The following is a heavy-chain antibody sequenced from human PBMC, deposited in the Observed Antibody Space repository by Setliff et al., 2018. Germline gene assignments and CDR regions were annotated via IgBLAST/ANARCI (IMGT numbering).Heavy chain of an antibody. Sequence: LRLSCAASGFTFSSYWMSWVRRAPGKGLEWVANIKQDGSEKYYVDSVKGRFTISRDNAKNSLYLQMNSLRAEDTAIYYCARRWGPDYCSGGTCFFDYWGQGTLVTVSS. CDR3: ARRWGPDYCSGGTCFFDY. J-gene: IGHJ4*02. V-gene: IGHV3-7*01. CDR1: GFTFSSYW. D-gene: IGHD2-15*01. CDR2: IKQDGSEK.